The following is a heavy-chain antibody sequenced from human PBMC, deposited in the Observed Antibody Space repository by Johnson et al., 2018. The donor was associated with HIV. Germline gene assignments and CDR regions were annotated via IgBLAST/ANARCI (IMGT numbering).Heavy chain of an antibody. J-gene: IGHJ3*02. CDR3: ARIRPANWGVNDAFDI. CDR2: IKQDGSEK. D-gene: IGHD7-27*01. V-gene: IGHV3-7*01. CDR1: GFTFSSYA. Sequence: EVQLVESGGGVVQPGRSLRLSCAASGFTFSSYAMHWVHQAPGKGLEWVANIKQDGSEKYYVDSVKGRFTISRDNAKNSLYLQMNSLSAEDTAVYYCARIRPANWGVNDAFDIWGQGTMVTVSS.